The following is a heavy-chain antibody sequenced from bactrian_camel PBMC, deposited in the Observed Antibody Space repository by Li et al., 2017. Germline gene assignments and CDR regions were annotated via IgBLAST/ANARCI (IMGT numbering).Heavy chain of an antibody. CDR1: GYKYPSHC. D-gene: IGHD1*01. CDR2: IDNEGLT. J-gene: IGHJ4*01. CDR3: AAAPAYTCTVAAGPKIGPSGH. V-gene: IGHV3S53*01. Sequence: HVQLVESGGGSVQAGGSLRISCVASGYKYPSHCMGWFRQAPGKDREGVAAIDNEGLTSYADSVKGRFTISKDDSGKTLYLQMSRLKPEDTAMYFCAAAPAYTCTVAAGPKIGPSGHWGQGTQVTVS.